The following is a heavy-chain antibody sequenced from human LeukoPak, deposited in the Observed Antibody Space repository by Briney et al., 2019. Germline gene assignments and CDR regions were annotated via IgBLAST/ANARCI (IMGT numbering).Heavy chain of an antibody. V-gene: IGHV4-59*01. CDR3: AREGTAGTNLNWFDP. CDR1: GGSTSSYY. J-gene: IGHJ5*02. D-gene: IGHD1-1*01. CDR2: ISYSGST. Sequence: PSETLSLTCTVSGGSTSSYYWSWIRHPPGKGLEWIGYISYSGSTNFNPSLKSRVTISVDTSKNQFSLKLSSVTAADTAVYYCAREGTAGTNLNWFDPWGQGTLVSVSS.